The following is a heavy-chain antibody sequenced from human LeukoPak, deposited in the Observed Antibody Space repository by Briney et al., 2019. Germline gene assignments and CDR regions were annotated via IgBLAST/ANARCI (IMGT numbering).Heavy chain of an antibody. CDR3: AVRWDRTTVTPSYYYGMDV. D-gene: IGHD4-17*01. J-gene: IGHJ6*02. CDR2: NNHSGST. V-gene: IGHV4-34*01. Sequence: PSETLSLTCAVYGGSFSGYYWSWIRQPPGKGLEWIGENNHSGSTNYNPSLKSRVTISVDTSKNQFSLKLSSVTAADTAVYYCAVRWDRTTVTPSYYYGMDVWGQGTTVTVSS. CDR1: GGSFSGYY.